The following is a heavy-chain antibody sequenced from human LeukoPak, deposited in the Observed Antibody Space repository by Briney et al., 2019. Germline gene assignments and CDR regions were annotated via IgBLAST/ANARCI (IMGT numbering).Heavy chain of an antibody. V-gene: IGHV1-58*01. D-gene: IGHD4-11*01. CDR2: IVVGSGNT. J-gene: IGHJ6*02. Sequence: SVTVSFKASGFTFTISAVQWVQQARGQRLEWIGWIVVGSGNTNYAQKFQERVTITRDMSTSTAYMELSSLRSEDTAVYYCGSSIAETTVTPLFYGMDVWGQGTTVTVSS. CDR3: GSSIAETTVTPLFYGMDV. CDR1: GFTFTISA.